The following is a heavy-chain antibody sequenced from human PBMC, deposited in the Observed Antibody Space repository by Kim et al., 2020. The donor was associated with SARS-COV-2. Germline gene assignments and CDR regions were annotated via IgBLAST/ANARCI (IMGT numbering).Heavy chain of an antibody. CDR1: GGSFSGYY. CDR2: INHSGST. D-gene: IGHD6-19*01. Sequence: SETLSLTCAVYGGSFSGYYWSWIRQPPGKGLEWIGEINHSGSTNYNPSLKSRVTISVDTSKNQFSLKLSSVTAADTAVYYCARRRSIAVAGTWGYWGQGT. J-gene: IGHJ4*02. CDR3: ARRRSIAVAGTWGY. V-gene: IGHV4-34*01.